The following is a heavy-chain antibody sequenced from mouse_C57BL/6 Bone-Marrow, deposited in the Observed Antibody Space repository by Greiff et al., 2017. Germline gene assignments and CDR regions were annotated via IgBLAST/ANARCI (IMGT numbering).Heavy chain of an antibody. V-gene: IGHV1-50*01. D-gene: IGHD2-1*01. J-gene: IGHJ2*01. CDR2: IDPSDSYT. CDR1: GYTFTSYW. Sequence: QVQLQQPGAELVKPGASVKLSCKASGYTFTSYWMQWVKQRPGQGLEWIGEIDPSDSYTNYNQKFKGKATLTVDTSSSTAYMQLSSLTSEDAAVYYCAGNGIDYWGQGTTLTVSS. CDR3: AGNGIDY.